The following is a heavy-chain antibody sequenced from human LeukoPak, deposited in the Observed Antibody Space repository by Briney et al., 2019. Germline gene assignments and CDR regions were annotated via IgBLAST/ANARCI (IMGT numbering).Heavy chain of an antibody. J-gene: IGHJ3*02. CDR3: ARDGAGYCSGGSCSAYCGGDCSGAFDI. V-gene: IGHV3-53*01. CDR1: GFTVSSNY. CDR2: IYSGGST. D-gene: IGHD2-15*01. Sequence: PGGSLRPSCAAPGFTVSSNYMSWVRQAPGKGLEWVSGIYSGGSTYYADSVKGRFTISRDNSKNTLYLQMNSLRAEDTAVYYCARDGAGYCSGGSCSAYCGGDCSGAFDIWGQGTMVTVSS.